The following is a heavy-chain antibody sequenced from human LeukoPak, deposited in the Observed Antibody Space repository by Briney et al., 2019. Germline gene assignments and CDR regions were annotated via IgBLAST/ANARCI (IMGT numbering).Heavy chain of an antibody. D-gene: IGHD6-19*01. CDR3: AAPGYSSWDY. J-gene: IGHJ4*02. CDR2: ISSSSSTI. Sequence: AGGSLRLSCAASGFTFSSYSMNWVRQAPGKGLEWVSYISSSSSTIYYADSVKGRFTISRDNAKNSLYLQMNSLRAEDTAVYYCAAPGYSSWDYWGQGTLVTVSS. CDR1: GFTFSSYS. V-gene: IGHV3-48*01.